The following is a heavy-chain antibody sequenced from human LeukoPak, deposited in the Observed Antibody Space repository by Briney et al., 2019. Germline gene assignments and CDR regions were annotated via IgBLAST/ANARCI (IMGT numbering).Heavy chain of an antibody. CDR2: IRGGGSST. J-gene: IGHJ4*02. CDR1: GLTFSRSG. Sequence: PGGSLRLSCSVSGLTFSRSGMSWVRQAPGKSLEWVSTIRGGGSSTYYTDSVKGRFTISRDNSKNTLSLQMYTLRAEDTATYFCAKLTGELGSWGQGTLVTVSA. CDR3: AKLTGELGS. D-gene: IGHD3-9*01. V-gene: IGHV3-23*01.